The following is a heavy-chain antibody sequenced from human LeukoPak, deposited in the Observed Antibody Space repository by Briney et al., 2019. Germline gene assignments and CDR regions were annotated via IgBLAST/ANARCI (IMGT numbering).Heavy chain of an antibody. CDR1: RFTFSSYA. CDR2: ISDSGGST. CDR3: ARELCFGGRGARTTDFDY. D-gene: IGHD3-10*01. J-gene: IGHJ4*02. Sequence: PGGSLRLSCAASRFTFSSYAMSWVRQAPGKGLEWVSAISDSGGSTYYADSVKGRFTISRDISKNTLYLQMNSLRAEDTAVYYCARELCFGGRGARTTDFDYWGQGTLVTVSS. V-gene: IGHV3-23*01.